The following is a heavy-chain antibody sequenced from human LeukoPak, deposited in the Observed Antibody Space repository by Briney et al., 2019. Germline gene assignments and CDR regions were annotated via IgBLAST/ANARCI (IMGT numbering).Heavy chain of an antibody. CDR3: ARDQLYSGGSYYFDL. D-gene: IGHD2-15*01. Sequence: GGSLRLSCAASGFTFSSYAMSWVRQAPGKGLEWVATIKQDGSEKYYVDPVKGRFTISRDNAKNSLYLQMNSLRAEDTAVYYCARDQLYSGGSYYFDLWGRGTLVTVSS. V-gene: IGHV3-7*01. CDR1: GFTFSSYA. CDR2: IKQDGSEK. J-gene: IGHJ2*01.